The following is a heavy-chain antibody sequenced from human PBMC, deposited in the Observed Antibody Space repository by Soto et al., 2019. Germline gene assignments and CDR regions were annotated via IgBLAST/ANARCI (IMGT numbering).Heavy chain of an antibody. D-gene: IGHD3-16*01. J-gene: IGHJ4*02. CDR2: INPSSGVT. V-gene: IGHV1-46*01. Sequence: QVQLVQSGAEVQKPGASVKISCMTSGYSFTNYYIHWVRQAPGQGLEWMGMINPSSGVTLFAQNCRGRVIVGRDTATLTVYMELTGLRSDDTAVYFCAIRPCVITSCDSGGFDFWGQGTLVTVSS. CDR3: AIRPCVITSCDSGGFDF. CDR1: GYSFTNYY.